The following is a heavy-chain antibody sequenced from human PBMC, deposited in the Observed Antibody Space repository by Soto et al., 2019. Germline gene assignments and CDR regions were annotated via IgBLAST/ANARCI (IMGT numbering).Heavy chain of an antibody. CDR2: IYYSGST. V-gene: IGHV4-59*01. CDR3: ATADIAVLPPGSLDI. CDR1: GGSISRNY. Sequence: TSETLSLTCTVSGGSISRNYWSWIRQPPGKGLEWIGYIYYSGSTNYNPSLKSRVTISIDTSKNQFSLNLSSVSAADTAVYYCATADIAVLPPGSLDIWGRVTMVT. D-gene: IGHD2-15*01. J-gene: IGHJ3*02.